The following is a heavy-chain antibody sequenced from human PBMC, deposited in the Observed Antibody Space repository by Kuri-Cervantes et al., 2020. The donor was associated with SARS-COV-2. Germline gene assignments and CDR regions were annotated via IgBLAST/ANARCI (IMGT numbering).Heavy chain of an antibody. Sequence: ASVKVSCKASGYTFTSYGISWVRQAPGQGLEWMGWISAYNGNTNYAQKLQGRVTMTTDTSTSTAYMELRSLRSEDTAMYYCATFRGYYNYYGMDVWGQGTTVT. D-gene: IGHD3-10*01. J-gene: IGHJ6*02. CDR2: ISAYNGNT. CDR3: ATFRGYYNYYGMDV. CDR1: GYTFTSYG. V-gene: IGHV1-18*01.